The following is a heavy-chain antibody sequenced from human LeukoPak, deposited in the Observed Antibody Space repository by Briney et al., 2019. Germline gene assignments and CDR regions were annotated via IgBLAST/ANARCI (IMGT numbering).Heavy chain of an antibody. CDR2: LSAYNGNT. CDR1: DYTFTSYG. J-gene: IGHJ4*02. V-gene: IGHV1-18*01. CDR3: ASSSSVTIPGYYFDY. D-gene: IGHD2-21*01. Sequence: ASVKVSCKASDYTFTSYGISWVRQAPGQGLEWMGWLSAYNGNTNYAQKLQGRDTMTTDTSTSTAYMELRSLRSDVTAVYYCASSSSVTIPGYYFDYWGQGTLVTVSS.